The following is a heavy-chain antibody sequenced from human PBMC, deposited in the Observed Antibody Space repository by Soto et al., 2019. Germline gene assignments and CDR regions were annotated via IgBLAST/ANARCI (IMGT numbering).Heavy chain of an antibody. J-gene: IGHJ4*02. Sequence: ASVKGSCKASGYTFTSYAMHWVRQAPGQRLEWMGWINAGNGNTKYSQKFQGRVTITRDTSASTAYMELSSLRSEDTAVYYCARVRRDGSIPRYFDYWGQGTLVTVSS. CDR1: GYTFTSYA. CDR3: ARVRRDGSIPRYFDY. V-gene: IGHV1-3*01. D-gene: IGHD2-2*02. CDR2: INAGNGNT.